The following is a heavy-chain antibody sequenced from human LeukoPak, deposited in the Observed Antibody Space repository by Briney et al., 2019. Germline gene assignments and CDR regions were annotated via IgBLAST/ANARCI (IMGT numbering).Heavy chain of an antibody. CDR2: ISSSSSYI. Sequence: PGGSLRLSCAASGFTFSSYSMNWVRQAPGKGLEWVSSISSSSSYIYYADSVKGRFTISRDNAKNSLYLQMNSLRAEDTAVYYCAMLYNWNDVWFDPWGQGTLVTVSS. J-gene: IGHJ5*02. V-gene: IGHV3-21*04. CDR1: GFTFSSYS. CDR3: AMLYNWNDVWFDP. D-gene: IGHD1-1*01.